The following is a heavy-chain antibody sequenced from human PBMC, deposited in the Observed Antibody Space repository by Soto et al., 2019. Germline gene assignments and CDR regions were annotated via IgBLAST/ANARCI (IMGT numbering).Heavy chain of an antibody. CDR2: IDSDGSST. CDR3: TGDRAGTKSVY. CDR1: GFTFSSYW. D-gene: IGHD1-7*01. J-gene: IGHJ4*02. Sequence: GGSLRLSCAASGFTFSSYWMHWVRQVPGKGLVWVSRIDSDGSSTNYAESVKGRFTISRDNARNTLYLQLNSLRAEDTAIYYCTGDRAGTKSVYWGQGTLVTVSS. V-gene: IGHV3-74*01.